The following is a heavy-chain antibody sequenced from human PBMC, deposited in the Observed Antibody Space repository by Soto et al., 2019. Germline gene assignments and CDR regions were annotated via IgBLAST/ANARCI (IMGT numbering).Heavy chain of an antibody. CDR3: ARAPLWGANAFDI. CDR1: GYTFTSYA. D-gene: IGHD3-10*01. J-gene: IGHJ3*02. CDR2: INAGNGST. V-gene: IGHV1-3*01. Sequence: GASVKVSCKASGYTFTSYAMHWVRQAPGQRLEWMGWINAGNGSTKYSQKFQGRVTITRDTSASTAYMELSSLRSDDTAVYYCARAPLWGANAFDIWGQGKMVTVSS.